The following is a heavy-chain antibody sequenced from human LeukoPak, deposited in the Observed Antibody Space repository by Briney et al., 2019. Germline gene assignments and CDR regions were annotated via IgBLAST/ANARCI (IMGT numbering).Heavy chain of an antibody. CDR2: IKQDGSEK. D-gene: IGHD6-13*01. CDR1: GFTFSSYW. CDR3: ARENLAGDNWFDP. Sequence: GGSLRLSCAASGFTFSSYWMSWVRQAPGKGLEWVANIKQDGSEKYYVDSVKGRFTISRDNAKNSLYLQMNSLRAEDTAVYYCARENLAGDNWFDPWGQGTLVNVSS. V-gene: IGHV3-7*01. J-gene: IGHJ5*02.